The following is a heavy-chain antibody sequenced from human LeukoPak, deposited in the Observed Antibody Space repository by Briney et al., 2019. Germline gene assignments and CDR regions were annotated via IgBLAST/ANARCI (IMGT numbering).Heavy chain of an antibody. CDR2: ISYDGSNK. Sequence: GRSLRLSCAASGFTFGSYGMHWVRQAPGKGLEWVAVISYDGSNKYYADSVKGRFTISRDNSKNTLYLQMNSLRAEDTAVYYCAKARGITMIVVVPPGDYWGQGTLVTVSS. J-gene: IGHJ4*02. V-gene: IGHV3-30*18. CDR1: GFTFGSYG. CDR3: AKARGITMIVVVPPGDY. D-gene: IGHD3-22*01.